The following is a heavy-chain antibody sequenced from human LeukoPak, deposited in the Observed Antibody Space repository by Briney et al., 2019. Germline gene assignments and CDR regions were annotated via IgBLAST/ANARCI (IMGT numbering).Heavy chain of an antibody. V-gene: IGHV4-61*02. Sequence: SETLSLTCTVSGGSISSGSYYWSWIRQPAGKGLEWIGRIYTSGGADYNPSLKSRVTISVDTSKNQSSLKLSSVTAADTAVYYCATALGYCSNGVCYPGAFDIWGQGTMVAVSS. CDR2: IYTSGGA. CDR1: GGSISSGSYY. J-gene: IGHJ3*02. D-gene: IGHD2-8*01. CDR3: ATALGYCSNGVCYPGAFDI.